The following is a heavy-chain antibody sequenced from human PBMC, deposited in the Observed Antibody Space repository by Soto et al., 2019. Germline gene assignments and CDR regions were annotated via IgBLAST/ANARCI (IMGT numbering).Heavy chain of an antibody. CDR3: ARGYFITILEWLLEGWFDP. D-gene: IGHD3-3*01. CDR1: GYTFTSYY. J-gene: IGHJ5*02. CDR2: INPSGGST. V-gene: IGHV1-46*01. Sequence: QVQLVQSGAEVKKPGASVKVSCKASGYTFTSYYMHWVRQAPGQGLEWMGIINPSGGSTSYAQKFQGRVTMTRDTSTSTVYMELSSLRSEDTAVYYCARGYFITILEWLLEGWFDPWGQGTLVTVSS.